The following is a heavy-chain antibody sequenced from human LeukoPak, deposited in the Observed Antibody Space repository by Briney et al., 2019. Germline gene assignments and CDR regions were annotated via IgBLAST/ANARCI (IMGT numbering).Heavy chain of an antibody. V-gene: IGHV4-59*08. CDR2: IYYSGST. Sequence: PSETLSLTCTVSGGSISSYYWSWIRQPPGKGLEWIGYIYYSGSTNYNPSLKSRVTISVDTSKNQFSLKLSSVTAADTAVYYCARHSSNWYYQLRDLWLGNWFDPWGQGTLVTVSS. D-gene: IGHD6-13*01. CDR3: ARHSSNWYYQLRDLWLGNWFDP. J-gene: IGHJ5*02. CDR1: GGSISSYY.